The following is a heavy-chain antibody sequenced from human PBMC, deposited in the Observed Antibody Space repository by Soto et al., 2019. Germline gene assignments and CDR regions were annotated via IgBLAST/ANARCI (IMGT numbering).Heavy chain of an antibody. V-gene: IGHV4-31*03. CDR3: ARLTATTPPGGMDV. CDR1: GGSISSGGYY. J-gene: IGHJ6*02. CDR2: IYYSGST. D-gene: IGHD4-17*01. Sequence: SATLSLTCTVSGGSISSGGYYWSWIRQHPGKGLEWIGYIYYSGSTYYNPSLKSRVTISVDTSKNQFSLKLSSVTAADTAVYYCARLTATTPPGGMDVWGQGTTVTVSS.